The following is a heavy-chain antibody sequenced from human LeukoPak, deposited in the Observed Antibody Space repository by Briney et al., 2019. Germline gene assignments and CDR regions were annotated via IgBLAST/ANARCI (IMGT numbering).Heavy chain of an antibody. CDR2: ISSSSSTI. CDR3: ASYVGVEDIVVVVAATFTFDY. V-gene: IGHV3-48*01. Sequence: GGSLRLSCAASGFTFSHSGMNWVRQAPGKGLEWVSYISSSSSTIYYADSVKGRFTISRDNAKNSLYLQMNSLRAEDTAVYYCASYVGVEDIVVVVAATFTFDYWGQGTLVTVSS. D-gene: IGHD2-15*01. CDR1: GFTFSHSG. J-gene: IGHJ4*02.